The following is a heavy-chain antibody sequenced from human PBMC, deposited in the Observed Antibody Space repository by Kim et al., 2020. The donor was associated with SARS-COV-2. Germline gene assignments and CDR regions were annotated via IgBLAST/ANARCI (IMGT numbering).Heavy chain of an antibody. CDR2: ISFDGNNK. J-gene: IGHJ6*02. Sequence: GGSLRLSCAASGFTFSNYALHWVRQAPGKGLEWVAVISFDGNNKYYAESVKGQFTISRDSSKNTLYLQMNSLRPEDTAVYYCARGGYYSGSGPYYYNGMDVWGQGNTVTVSS. V-gene: IGHV3-30*04. D-gene: IGHD3-10*01. CDR1: GFTFSNYA. CDR3: ARGGYYSGSGPYYYNGMDV.